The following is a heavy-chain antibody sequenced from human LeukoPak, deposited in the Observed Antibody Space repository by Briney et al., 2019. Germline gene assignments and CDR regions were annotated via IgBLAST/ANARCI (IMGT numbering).Heavy chain of an antibody. D-gene: IGHD3-22*01. CDR1: GYTFTSYD. J-gene: IGHJ3*02. CDR3: ARVRGIRHYYDSSGYYSPDDAFDI. Sequence: ASVKVSCKASGYTFTSYDINWVRQATGQGLEWMGWMNPNSGNTGYAQKFQGRVTMTRNTSISTAYMELSSLRSEDTAVYYCARVRGIRHYYDSSGYYSPDDAFDIWGQGTMVTVSS. V-gene: IGHV1-8*01. CDR2: MNPNSGNT.